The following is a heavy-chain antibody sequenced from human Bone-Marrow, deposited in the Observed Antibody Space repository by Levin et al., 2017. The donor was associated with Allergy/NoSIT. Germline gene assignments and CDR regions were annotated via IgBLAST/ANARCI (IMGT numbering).Heavy chain of an antibody. D-gene: IGHD6-19*01. CDR3: AREAGSGWYPDY. CDR1: GYTFTSYY. V-gene: IGHV1-46*01. Sequence: ASVKVSCKASGYTFTSYYVNWVRQAPGQGLEWMGIINPSGGSTTYEQKFQGRVTMTRDTSASTVYMELNSLISEDTAVYYCAREAGSGWYPDYWGQGTLVTVSS. J-gene: IGHJ4*02. CDR2: INPSGGST.